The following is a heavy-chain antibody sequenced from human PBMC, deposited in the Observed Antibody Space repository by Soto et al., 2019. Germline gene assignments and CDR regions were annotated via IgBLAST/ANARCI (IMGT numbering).Heavy chain of an antibody. D-gene: IGHD3-10*01. Sequence: TSETLSLTCTVSGGSISSYYWSWIRQPPGKGLEWIGYIYYSGSTNYNPSLKSRVTISVDTSKNQFSLKLSSVTAADTAVYYCERDSGAFEYWGQGTLVTVSS. V-gene: IGHV4-59*01. CDR2: IYYSGST. CDR1: GGSISSYY. J-gene: IGHJ4*02. CDR3: ERDSGAFEY.